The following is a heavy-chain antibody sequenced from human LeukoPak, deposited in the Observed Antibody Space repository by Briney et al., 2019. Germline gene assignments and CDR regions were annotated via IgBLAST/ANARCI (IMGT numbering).Heavy chain of an antibody. CDR1: GFTFSSYG. J-gene: IGHJ6*04. CDR2: ISYDGSNK. CDR3: AKQAATDHYYGMDV. Sequence: GGSLRLSCAAFGFTFSSYGMHWVRQAPGKGLEWVAVISYDGSNKYYADSVKGRFTISRDNSKNTLYLQMNSLRAEGTAVYYCAKQAATDHYYGMDVWGKGTAVTVSS. D-gene: IGHD2-15*01. V-gene: IGHV3-30*18.